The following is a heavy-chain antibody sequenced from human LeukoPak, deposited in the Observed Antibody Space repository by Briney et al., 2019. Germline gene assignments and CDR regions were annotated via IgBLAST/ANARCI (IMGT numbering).Heavy chain of an antibody. J-gene: IGHJ4*02. V-gene: IGHV3-21*01. CDR2: ISSSSSYI. D-gene: IGHD4-17*01. CDR1: GFTFSSYS. CDR3: ARARGVTTPLDY. Sequence: GGSLRLSCAASGFTFSSYSMNWVRQAPGKGLEWVSSISSSSSYIYYVETVKGRFTISRDNARNSLYLQMNSLRAEDTAVYYCARARGVTTPLDYWGQGTLVTVSS.